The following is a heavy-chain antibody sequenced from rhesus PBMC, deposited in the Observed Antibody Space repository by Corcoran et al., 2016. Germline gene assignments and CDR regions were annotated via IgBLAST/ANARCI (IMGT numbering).Heavy chain of an antibody. CDR1: GGSISGPYY. CDR2: IYGSGGGT. CDR3: ARDRIGIAAAGPPQYYFDY. D-gene: IGHD6S26*01. V-gene: IGHV4-106*01. J-gene: IGHJ4*01. Sequence: QVQLQQWGEGLVKPSETLSLTCAVYGGSISGPYYWDWFRQPPGQGLEWIGYIYGSGGGTNYNPSQKNRVTISIDTSKNQFSLKLSSVTAADTAVYYCARDRIGIAAAGPPQYYFDYWGQGVLVTVSS.